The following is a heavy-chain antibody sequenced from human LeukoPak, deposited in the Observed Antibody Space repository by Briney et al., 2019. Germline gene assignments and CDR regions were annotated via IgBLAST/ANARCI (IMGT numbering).Heavy chain of an antibody. J-gene: IGHJ4*02. CDR3: ARGLRGYSGYVIDY. Sequence: SETLSLTCTVSGGSISGYYWSWIRQPAGKGLEWVGRIYTSGSTNYNPSLKSRVTMSVDTSKNQFSLKLSSVTAADTAVYYCARGLRGYSGYVIDYWGQGTLVTVSS. CDR2: IYTSGST. V-gene: IGHV4-4*07. CDR1: GGSISGYY. D-gene: IGHD5-12*01.